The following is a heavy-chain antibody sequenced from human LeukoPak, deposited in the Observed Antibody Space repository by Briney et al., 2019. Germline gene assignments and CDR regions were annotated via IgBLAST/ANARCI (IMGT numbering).Heavy chain of an antibody. V-gene: IGHV1-69*04. CDR3: ARGEKDFWSGYYFDS. D-gene: IGHD3-3*01. CDR2: IIPILGTA. J-gene: IGHJ4*02. Sequence: SVKVSCKASGGTFSSHAISWVRQAPGQGLEWLGRIIPILGTANYAQKIQGRVTITADKSTSTAYMELSSLRSEDTAVYYCARGEKDFWSGYYFDSWGQGTLVTVSS. CDR1: GGTFSSHA.